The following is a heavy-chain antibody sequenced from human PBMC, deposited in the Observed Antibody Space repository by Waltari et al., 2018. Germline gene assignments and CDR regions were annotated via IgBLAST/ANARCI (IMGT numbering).Heavy chain of an antibody. CDR2: ISSNENTT. CDR1: GFTFSSYW. J-gene: IGHJ4*02. Sequence: EVQVVESGGGLVQPGGSLRLSCEASGFTFSSYWMHWVRQAPGKGLVWVSRISSNENTTTYADSVKGRFTISRDNAKNTLYLQMNSLRAEDTAVYYCARVEYSYGPYCFDSWGQGTPVTVSS. V-gene: IGHV3-74*01. CDR3: ARVEYSYGPYCFDS. D-gene: IGHD5-18*01.